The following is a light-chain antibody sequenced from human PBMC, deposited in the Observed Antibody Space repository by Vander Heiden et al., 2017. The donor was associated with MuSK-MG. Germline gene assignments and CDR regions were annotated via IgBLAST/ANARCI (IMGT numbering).Light chain of an antibody. J-gene: IGLJ2*01. Sequence: QSALTQPASVSGSPGQSITISCTGTSSDVGSYNLVSWYQQHPGKAPKLMIYEVIKRPSGVSNRFSGSESGNTASLTISGLQAEDEADYYCCSYAGSSTFVVFGGGTKLTVL. CDR1: SSDVGSYNL. V-gene: IGLV2-23*02. CDR3: CSYAGSSTFVV. CDR2: EVI.